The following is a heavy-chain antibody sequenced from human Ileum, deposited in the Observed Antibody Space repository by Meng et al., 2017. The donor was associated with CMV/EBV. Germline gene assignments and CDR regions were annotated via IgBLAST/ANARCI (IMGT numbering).Heavy chain of an antibody. CDR2: IKQDGSEK. D-gene: IGHD6-13*01. CDR3: ATSRTFDY. Sequence: GESLKISCAASAFTFSSYWMNWVRQAPGKGLEWVANIKQDGSEKYYVDSVKGRFTISRDNAKNSLYLQMNSLRAEDTAVYYCATSRTFDYWGQVTLVTVSS. J-gene: IGHJ4*02. V-gene: IGHV3-7*01. CDR1: AFTFSSYW.